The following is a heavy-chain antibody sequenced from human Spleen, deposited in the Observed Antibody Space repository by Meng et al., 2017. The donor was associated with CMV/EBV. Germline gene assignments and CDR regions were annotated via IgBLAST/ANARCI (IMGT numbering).Heavy chain of an antibody. CDR1: GYTFTDYY. J-gene: IGHJ4*02. Sequence: ASVKVSCKTSGYTFTDYYMHWVRQAPGQGLEWMGLINPNSGDTNFAQKFQGRVTMTRDTSISTAYMELSSLRSEDTAVYYCARDVSTIFGVVILGADYWGQGTLVTVSS. CDR2: INPNSGDT. CDR3: ARDVSTIFGVVILGADY. V-gene: IGHV1-2*02. D-gene: IGHD3-3*01.